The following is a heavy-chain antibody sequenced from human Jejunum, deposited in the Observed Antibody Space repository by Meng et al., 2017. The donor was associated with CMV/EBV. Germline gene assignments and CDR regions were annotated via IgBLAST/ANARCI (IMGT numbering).Heavy chain of an antibody. CDR3: AKDGGSYLDYYFDY. V-gene: IGHV1-2*02. D-gene: IGHD1-26*01. CDR1: EYTFTDYY. J-gene: IGHJ4*02. CDR2: VKPDTGDT. Sequence: EYTFTDYYMQWVRQAPGQGLEWMGWVKPDTGDTNYAQKFKGRVTMTRDMAINTVYMELTRLRSDDTAVYYCAKDGGSYLDYYFDYWGQGTLVTVSS.